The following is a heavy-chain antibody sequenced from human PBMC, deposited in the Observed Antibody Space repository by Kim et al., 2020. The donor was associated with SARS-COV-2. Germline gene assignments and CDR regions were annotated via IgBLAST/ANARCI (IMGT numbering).Heavy chain of an antibody. V-gene: IGHV4-34*01. CDR1: GGSFSGYY. CDR3: ARTPSAADY. CDR2: INHSGST. D-gene: IGHD2-15*01. Sequence: SETLSLTCAVYGGSFSGYYWSWIRQPPGKGLEWIGEINHSGSTNYNPSLKSRVTISVDTSKNQFSLKLSSVTAADTAVYYCARTPSAADYWGQGTLVTVSS. J-gene: IGHJ4*02.